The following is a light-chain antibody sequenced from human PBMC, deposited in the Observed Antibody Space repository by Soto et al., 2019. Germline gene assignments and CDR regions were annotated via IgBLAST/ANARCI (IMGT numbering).Light chain of an antibody. CDR1: QDIKNY. CDR2: DAS. V-gene: IGKV1-33*01. J-gene: IGKJ4*01. Sequence: DIQMTQSPSSLSASVGDRVTITCQASQDIKNYLNWYQQKSGKAPKLLIYDASDLETGVPSRFSGSGSGTDFTFTINSLKPEDIETYYCQQYDNLPLTFGGGTKVDIK. CDR3: QQYDNLPLT.